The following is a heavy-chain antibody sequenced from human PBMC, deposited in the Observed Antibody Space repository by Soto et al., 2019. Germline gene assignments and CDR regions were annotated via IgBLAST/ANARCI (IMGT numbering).Heavy chain of an antibody. Sequence: GGSLRLSCAASGFTFSSYGMHWVRQAPGKGLEWVAVIWYDGSNKYYADSVKGRFTISRDNSKNTLYLQMNSLRAEDTAVYYCARDGADCSGGSCYVYYYYYMDVWGKGTTVTVSS. CDR3: ARDGADCSGGSCYVYYYYYMDV. CDR1: GFTFSSYG. J-gene: IGHJ6*03. D-gene: IGHD2-15*01. V-gene: IGHV3-33*01. CDR2: IWYDGSNK.